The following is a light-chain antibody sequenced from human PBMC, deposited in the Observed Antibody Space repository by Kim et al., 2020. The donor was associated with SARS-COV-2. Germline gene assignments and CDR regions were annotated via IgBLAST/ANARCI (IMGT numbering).Light chain of an antibody. J-gene: IGKJ1*01. V-gene: IGKV3-20*01. Sequence: PGGRATLSCRASQSLSNNYLAWYQQRPGQAPRLLIFGASARATGIPDRFSGGGSGTDFTLTISRLEPEDFAVYFCQQYDTTPWTFGQGTKVDIK. CDR3: QQYDTTPWT. CDR1: QSLSNNY. CDR2: GAS.